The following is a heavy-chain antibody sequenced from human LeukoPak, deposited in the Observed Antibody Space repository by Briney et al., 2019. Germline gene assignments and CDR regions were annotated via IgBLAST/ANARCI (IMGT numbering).Heavy chain of an antibody. J-gene: IGHJ5*02. CDR3: AKDPRIFPVRWFDP. CDR1: GFTFSDYF. D-gene: IGHD4-17*01. V-gene: IGHV3-11*01. Sequence: TGGSLRLSCAASGFTFSDYFMCWICPAPGKGLEWVSYISARSTTIYYAYSVRGRFTISRDNAKNSLYLQMNSLRAEDTAVYYCAKDPRIFPVRWFDPWGQGTLVTVSS. CDR2: ISARSTTI.